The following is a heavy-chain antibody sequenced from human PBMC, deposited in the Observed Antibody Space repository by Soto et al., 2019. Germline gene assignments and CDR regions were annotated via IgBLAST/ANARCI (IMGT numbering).Heavy chain of an antibody. J-gene: IGHJ3*02. Sequence: GASVKVSCKASGYTFTSYDINWVRQATGQGLEWMGWMNPNSGNTGYAQKFQGRVTMTRNTSISTAYMELSSLRSEDTAVYYCASAECSGGSCYLNEYAFDIWGQGTMVTVSS. D-gene: IGHD2-15*01. V-gene: IGHV1-8*01. CDR3: ASAECSGGSCYLNEYAFDI. CDR1: GYTFTSYD. CDR2: MNPNSGNT.